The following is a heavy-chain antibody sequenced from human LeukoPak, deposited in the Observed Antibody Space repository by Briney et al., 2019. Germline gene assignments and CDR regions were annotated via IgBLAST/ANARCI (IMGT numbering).Heavy chain of an antibody. CDR2: ISSSSSTI. Sequence: GGSLRLSCAASGFTFSSYSMNWVRQAPGKGLEWVSYISSSSSTIYYADSVKGRFTISRDNAKNTLYLQMISLRAEDTAVYYCARDLTSPFYSSGWYDGGIFDYWGQGTLVTVSS. J-gene: IGHJ4*02. CDR3: ARDLTSPFYSSGWYDGGIFDY. D-gene: IGHD6-19*01. CDR1: GFTFSSYS. V-gene: IGHV3-48*04.